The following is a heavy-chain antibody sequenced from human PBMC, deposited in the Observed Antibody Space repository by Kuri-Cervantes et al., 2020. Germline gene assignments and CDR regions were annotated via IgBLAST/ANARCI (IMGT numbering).Heavy chain of an antibody. CDR1: GFTVSSYW. J-gene: IGHJ4*02. Sequence: GGSLRLSCAASGFTVSSYWMHWVRQAPGKGLVWVSVIYSGGSTYYADSVKGRFTISRDNSKNTLYLQMNSLRAEDTAVYYCAREGRGRGGFDYWGQGTLVTVSS. D-gene: IGHD2-15*01. V-gene: IGHV3-53*01. CDR3: AREGRGRGGFDY. CDR2: IYSGGST.